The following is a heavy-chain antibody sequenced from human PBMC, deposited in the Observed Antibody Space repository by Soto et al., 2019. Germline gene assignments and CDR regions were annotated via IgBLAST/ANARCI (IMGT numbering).Heavy chain of an antibody. D-gene: IGHD6-6*01. J-gene: IGHJ4*02. Sequence: SETLSLTCSVSGGSINSDDHYWTWIRQPPGKGLEWTGSIYYSGTTNYNPSLKSRVTITVDTAKNRFSLKLGSVTAADTAVYYCSRSTYTGSSAYFDHWGPGVLVTVSS. CDR3: SRSTYTGSSAYFDH. V-gene: IGHV4-30-4*02. CDR2: IYYSGTT. CDR1: GGSINSDDHY.